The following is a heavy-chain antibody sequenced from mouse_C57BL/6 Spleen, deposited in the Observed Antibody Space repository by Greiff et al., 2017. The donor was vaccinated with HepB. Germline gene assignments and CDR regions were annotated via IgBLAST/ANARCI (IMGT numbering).Heavy chain of an antibody. D-gene: IGHD2-3*01. J-gene: IGHJ1*03. CDR2: ISSGSSTI. CDR3: ARNGYSYWYFDV. CDR1: GFTFSDYG. V-gene: IGHV5-17*01. Sequence: EVKLMESGGGLVKPGGSLKLSCAASGFTFSDYGMHWVRQAPEKGLEWVAYISSGSSTIYYADTVKGRVTISRDNAKNTLFLQMTSLRSEDTAMYYCARNGYSYWYFDVWGTGTTVTVSS.